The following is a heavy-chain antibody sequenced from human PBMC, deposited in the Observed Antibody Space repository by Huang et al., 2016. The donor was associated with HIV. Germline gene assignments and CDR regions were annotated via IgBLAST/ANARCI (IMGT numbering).Heavy chain of an antibody. CDR1: GYDFGSYG. V-gene: IGHV1-18*01. CDR3: ARDTYYTDIWKRNDASFL. CDR2: IGSDSRDT. J-gene: IGHJ3*01. D-gene: IGHD3-22*01. Sequence: QVQLVQSGGEVKQPGASVRVSCKASGYDFGSYGMSWVRQAPGQGHELLGWIGSDSRDTRTAQKFQGRVTMTTDRSATTTYMELRSLRYDDTAVYYCARDTYYTDIWKRNDASFLWGQGTMITVYS.